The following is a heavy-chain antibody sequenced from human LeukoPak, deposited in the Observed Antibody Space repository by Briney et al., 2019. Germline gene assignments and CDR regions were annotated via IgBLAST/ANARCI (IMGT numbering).Heavy chain of an antibody. J-gene: IGHJ4*02. V-gene: IGHV3-30-3*01. Sequence: GRSLRLSCAASGFTFSSYAMHWVRQAPGKGLEWVAVISYDRSNKYYADSVKGRFTISRDNSKNTLYLQMNSLRAEDTAVYYCAREMDTAMVSDYWGQGTLVTVSS. D-gene: IGHD5-18*01. CDR2: ISYDRSNK. CDR1: GFTFSSYA. CDR3: AREMDTAMVSDY.